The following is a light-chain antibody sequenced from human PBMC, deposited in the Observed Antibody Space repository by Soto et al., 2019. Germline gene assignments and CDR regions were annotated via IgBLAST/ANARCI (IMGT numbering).Light chain of an antibody. CDR3: GTWHSSLGAVL. V-gene: IGLV1-51*02. Sequence: QSVLTQPPSVSAAPGQKVTISCSGSSSNIGKNYVSWYQQLPGTPPKLLIHENNKRPSGIPDRFSGSKSGTSATLGITGLQTGDEADYYCGTWHSSLGAVLFGGGTKVTVL. CDR1: SSNIGKNY. J-gene: IGLJ2*01. CDR2: ENN.